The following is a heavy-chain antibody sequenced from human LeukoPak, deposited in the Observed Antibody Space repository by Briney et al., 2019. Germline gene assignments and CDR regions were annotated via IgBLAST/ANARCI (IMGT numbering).Heavy chain of an antibody. J-gene: IGHJ5*02. V-gene: IGHV4-59*03. CDR1: GDSISSSY. Sequence: PSETLSLTCSVSGDSISSSYCTCIPQPPGKGVEWIGHFYYSGSTNYNPSLKSLVTISADTSKNQFSLKLSSVTAADTAVYYCVNRDGVSWGQGTLVTVSS. D-gene: IGHD1-14*01. CDR2: FYYSGST. CDR3: VNRDGVS.